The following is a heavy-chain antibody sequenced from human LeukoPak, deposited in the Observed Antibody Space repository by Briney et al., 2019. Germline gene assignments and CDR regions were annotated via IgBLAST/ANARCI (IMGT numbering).Heavy chain of an antibody. D-gene: IGHD5-24*01. CDR3: ARDWEDDYNNFFDY. Sequence: PSETLSLTCTVSGGSISSGGSYWSWIRQHPGKGLEWIGYIYYSGSTYYNPSLKSRVTISVDTSKNQFSLKLSSVTAADTAVYYCARDWEDDYNNFFDYWSQGTLVTVSS. J-gene: IGHJ4*02. CDR2: IYYSGST. V-gene: IGHV4-31*03. CDR1: GGSISSGGSY.